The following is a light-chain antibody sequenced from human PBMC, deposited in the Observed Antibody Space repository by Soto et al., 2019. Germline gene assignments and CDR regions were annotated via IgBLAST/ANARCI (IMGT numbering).Light chain of an antibody. CDR2: EVS. CDR1: SNDVGSYNL. CDR3: CSYASSSTWV. V-gene: IGLV2-23*02. J-gene: IGLJ3*02. Sequence: QSALTQPASVSGSPGQSITISCTGTSNDVGSYNLVSWYQQHPGKAPKLMIYEVSKRPSGVSNRFSGSKSGNTASLTISGLQAEDEDDYYCCSYASSSTWVFGGGTQLTVL.